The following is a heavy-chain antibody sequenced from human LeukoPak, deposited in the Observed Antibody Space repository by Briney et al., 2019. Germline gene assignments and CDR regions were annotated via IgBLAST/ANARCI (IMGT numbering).Heavy chain of an antibody. Sequence: GGSLRLSCAASGFRFRGTTMSWVRQAPGKGLEWVSTISSSSSYIYYADSVKGRFTISRDNAKNSLFLQTSSLRAEDTAVYYCAKGSADPYFDYWGQGTLVTVSS. CDR2: ISSSSSYI. D-gene: IGHD2-15*01. J-gene: IGHJ4*02. V-gene: IGHV3-21*04. CDR3: AKGSADPYFDY. CDR1: GFRFRGTT.